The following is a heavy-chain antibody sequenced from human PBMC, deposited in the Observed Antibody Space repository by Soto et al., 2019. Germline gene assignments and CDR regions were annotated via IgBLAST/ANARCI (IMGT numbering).Heavy chain of an antibody. Sequence: PSATLSLTCTVSGFSISNYYWSWVRQPPGKGLEWIGYIYDSGSTNYNPSLKSRVTISVDTSKNQFSLRLTSVTAADTAVYYCARSEGIFGVVRAFDIWGQGTMVT. CDR1: GFSISNYY. D-gene: IGHD3-3*01. J-gene: IGHJ3*02. V-gene: IGHV4-59*01. CDR2: IYDSGST. CDR3: ARSEGIFGVVRAFDI.